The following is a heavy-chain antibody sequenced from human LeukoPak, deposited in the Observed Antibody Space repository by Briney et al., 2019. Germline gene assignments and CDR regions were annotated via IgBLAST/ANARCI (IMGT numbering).Heavy chain of an antibody. J-gene: IGHJ4*02. V-gene: IGHV4-34*01. CDR1: GGSVSGYY. CDR2: INHSGST. Sequence: SETLSLTCAVYGGSVSGYYWSWIRQPPGKGLEWTGEINHSGSTNYNPSLKSRVTISVDTSKNQFSLKLSSVTAADTAVYYCARGPLAVAGTTPLDYWGQGTLVTVSS. CDR3: ARGPLAVAGTTPLDY. D-gene: IGHD6-19*01.